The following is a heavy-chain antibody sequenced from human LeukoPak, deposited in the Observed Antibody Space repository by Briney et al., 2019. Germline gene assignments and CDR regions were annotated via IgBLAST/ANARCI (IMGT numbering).Heavy chain of an antibody. CDR3: VKEHVARAFTRSFEI. CDR1: GFTFSTNP. Sequence: GGSLRLSCTASGFTFSTNPMSWVRQAPGKGLEGVSAISDTRTYYADAVKGRFTISRGNCKNTVFLQMNSLGAEDTAVYYCVKEHVARAFTRSFEIWGQGTVVTVSS. V-gene: IGHV3-23*01. CDR2: ISDTRT. D-gene: IGHD3-10*01. J-gene: IGHJ3*02.